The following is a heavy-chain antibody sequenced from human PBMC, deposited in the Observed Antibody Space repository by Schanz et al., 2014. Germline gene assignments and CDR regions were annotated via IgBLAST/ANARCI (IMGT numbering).Heavy chain of an antibody. CDR1: GGTFSSFG. CDR2: IIPSLGLA. J-gene: IGHJ5*02. CDR3: ARGPLGTSP. V-gene: IGHV1-69*04. Sequence: VQLEQSGAEVKKPGSSVKVSCKASGGTFSSFGINWVRQAPGQGLEWMGRIIPSLGLAKYEQKFQDKVTITADTSTTTAYMELSGLRSEDTAMYYCARGPLGTSPWGQGTLVIVSS. D-gene: IGHD5-12*01.